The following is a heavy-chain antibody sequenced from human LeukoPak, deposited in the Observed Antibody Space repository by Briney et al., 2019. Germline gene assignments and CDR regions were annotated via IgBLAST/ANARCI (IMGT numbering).Heavy chain of an antibody. V-gene: IGHV3-30-3*01. CDR2: ISYDGSNK. D-gene: IGHD6-6*01. Sequence: EGSLRLSCAASGFTFSSYAMHWVRQAPGKGLEWVAVISYDGSNKYYADSVKGRFTISRDNSKNTLYLQMNSLRAEDTAVYYCARPYTEYSSSSGWYFQHWGQGTLVTVSS. CDR1: GFTFSSYA. CDR3: ARPYTEYSSSSGWYFQH. J-gene: IGHJ1*01.